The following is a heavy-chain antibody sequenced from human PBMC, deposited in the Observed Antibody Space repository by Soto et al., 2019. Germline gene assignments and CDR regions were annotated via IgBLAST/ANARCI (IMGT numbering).Heavy chain of an antibody. Sequence: AGDLRVSCAVSGFSSYNYGMSWVRQAPGRGLEWVSAIRGGGSTTFYADSVKGRFTISRDTSKNTLYLQMNSLRVEDTAVYYCVARIAVVPYWGQGTQVTVSS. CDR3: VARIAVVPY. J-gene: IGHJ4*02. CDR1: GFSSYNYG. D-gene: IGHD2-2*01. CDR2: IRGGGSTT. V-gene: IGHV3-23*01.